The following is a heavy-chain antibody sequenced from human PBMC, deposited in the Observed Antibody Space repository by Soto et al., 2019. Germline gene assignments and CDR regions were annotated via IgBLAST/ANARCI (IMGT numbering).Heavy chain of an antibody. D-gene: IGHD3-3*01. CDR2: ISSSSRTI. Sequence: EVQLVESGGGLIQPGGSLRLSCEASGFSFSDSGMNWVRRAPGKGLEWISYISSSSRTIYYAASVEGRFTVSRDNAKSSVHLQMNSLRGEYTGVYYCARTRMEWALYFDNWGRGTLVTVSS. J-gene: IGHJ4*02. CDR3: ARTRMEWALYFDN. CDR1: GFSFSDSG. V-gene: IGHV3-48*01.